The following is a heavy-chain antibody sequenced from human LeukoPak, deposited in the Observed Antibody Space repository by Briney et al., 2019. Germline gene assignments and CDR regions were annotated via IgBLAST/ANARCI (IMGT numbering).Heavy chain of an antibody. Sequence: ASLKISSKGSGYTFTSSSISWVCEAPGHGLEWIGWITALNGNTKYAQKLQSRVTMTTDTSTSTAYMERRSLRSDDTAVYYGASPGEPVPYDAFDIWGQGTMVTVSS. J-gene: IGHJ3*02. V-gene: IGHV1-18*01. CDR2: ITALNGNT. CDR1: GYTFTSSS. CDR3: ASPGEPVPYDAFDI. D-gene: IGHD7-27*01.